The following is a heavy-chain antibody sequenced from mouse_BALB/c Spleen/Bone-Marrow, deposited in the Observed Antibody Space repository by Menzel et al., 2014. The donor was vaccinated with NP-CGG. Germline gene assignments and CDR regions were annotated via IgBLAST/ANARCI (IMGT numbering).Heavy chain of an antibody. CDR2: ISSGSSTI. CDR3: TRGGNWEDFDY. CDR1: GFTFSSFG. D-gene: IGHD4-1*01. Sequence: EVHLVESGGGLVQPGGSRKLSCAASGFTFSSFGMHWVRQAPERGLEWVAYISSGSSTIFYADTVKGRFTISRDNHKNTLFLQMTSLRSEDTAMYYCTRGGNWEDFDYWGQGTTLTVSS. J-gene: IGHJ2*01. V-gene: IGHV5-17*02.